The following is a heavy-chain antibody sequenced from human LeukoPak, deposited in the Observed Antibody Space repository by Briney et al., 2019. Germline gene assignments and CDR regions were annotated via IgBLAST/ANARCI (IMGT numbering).Heavy chain of an antibody. CDR1: GFTFSSYS. V-gene: IGHV3-21*01. CDR3: ARDNDVADFDY. J-gene: IGHJ4*02. D-gene: IGHD2-8*01. CDR2: ISSSSSYI. Sequence: GGSLRLSCAASGFTFSSYSMNWVRQAPGKGLEWGSSISSSSSYIYYADSVKGRFTISRDNAKNSLYLQMNSLRAEDTAVYYCARDNDVADFDYWGQGTLVTVSS.